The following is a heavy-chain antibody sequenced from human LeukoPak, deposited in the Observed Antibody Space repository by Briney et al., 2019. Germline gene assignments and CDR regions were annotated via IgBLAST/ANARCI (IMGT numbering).Heavy chain of an antibody. CDR2: IYYSGST. Sequence: SETLSLTCTVSGASMNNYYWSWIRQTPGKGLEWIGYIYYSGSTNYNPSLKSRVTISVDTSKNQFSLKLSSVTAADTAVYYCARGGGDSNWFDPWGQGTLVTVSS. CDR3: ARGGGDSNWFDP. J-gene: IGHJ5*02. D-gene: IGHD2-21*02. CDR1: GASMNNYY. V-gene: IGHV4-59*01.